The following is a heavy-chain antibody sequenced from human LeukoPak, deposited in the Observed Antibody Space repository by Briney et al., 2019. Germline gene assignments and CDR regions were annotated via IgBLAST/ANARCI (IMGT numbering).Heavy chain of an antibody. D-gene: IGHD3-10*01. CDR1: GGSISSYY. V-gene: IGHV4-59*01. CDR2: IYYSGST. CDR3: AREYGSGSPYYYYGMDV. J-gene: IGHJ6*02. Sequence: SETLSLTCTVSGGSISSYYWSWIRQPPGKGLEWIGYIYYSGSTNYNPSLKSRVTISVNTSKNQFSLKLSSVTAADTAVYYCAREYGSGSPYYYYGMDVWGQGTTVTVSS.